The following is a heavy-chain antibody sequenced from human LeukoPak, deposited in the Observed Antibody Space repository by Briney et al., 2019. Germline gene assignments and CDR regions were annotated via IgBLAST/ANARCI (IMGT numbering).Heavy chain of an antibody. CDR2: IYYSGST. D-gene: IGHD1-26*01. V-gene: IGHV4-59*01. CDR3: ARATTYSGSYGEYRGTGLCFDY. CDR1: GGSISSYY. Sequence: SETLSLTCTVSGGSISSYYWSWIRQPPGKGLEWIGYIYYSGSTNYNPSLKSRVTISVDTSKNQFSLKLSSVTAADTAVYYCARATTYSGSYGEYRGTGLCFDYWGQGTLVTVSS. J-gene: IGHJ4*02.